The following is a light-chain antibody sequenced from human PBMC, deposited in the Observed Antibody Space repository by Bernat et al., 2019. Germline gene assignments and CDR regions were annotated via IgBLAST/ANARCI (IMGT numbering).Light chain of an antibody. Sequence: QSSLTQPASVSGSLGQSITVSCTGSSSDIGSYDFVSWYQQRPGKAPKLIIYDVTYRPAGVSSRFSGSKSGNTASLTISGLQAEDEADYYCCSFAGKSAWVFGGGTKVTVL. J-gene: IGLJ3*02. CDR1: SSDIGSYDF. CDR2: DVT. V-gene: IGLV2-14*03. CDR3: CSFAGKSAWV.